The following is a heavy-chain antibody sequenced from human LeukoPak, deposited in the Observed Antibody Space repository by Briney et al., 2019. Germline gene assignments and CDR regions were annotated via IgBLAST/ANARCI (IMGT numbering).Heavy chain of an antibody. Sequence: SETLSLTCTVSGDSLSSGSYYWSWIRQPAGEGLEWIGRIDTSGSTNYNPSLKSRVTISVDTSKNQFSLKLSSVTAADTAVYYCAREFGYCTNGVCYRGFDPWGQRTLVTVSS. V-gene: IGHV4-61*02. CDR2: IDTSGST. J-gene: IGHJ5*02. CDR3: AREFGYCTNGVCYRGFDP. CDR1: GDSLSSGSYY. D-gene: IGHD2-8*01.